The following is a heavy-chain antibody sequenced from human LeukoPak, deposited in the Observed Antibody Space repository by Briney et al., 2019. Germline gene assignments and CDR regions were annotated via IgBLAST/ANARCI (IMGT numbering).Heavy chain of an antibody. V-gene: IGHV3-23*01. CDR3: AKRGEDPVDLDY. CDR1: GFTFNNYA. D-gene: IGHD3-16*01. J-gene: IGHJ4*02. CDR2: TAGSGISK. Sequence: GGSLRLSCVASGFTFNNYAMSWVRQAPGRGLEWASSTAGSGISKDYADSVRGRFTVSRDNSKNTLYLQMNGLRAEDTAVYYCAKRGEDPVDLDYWGQGTLVTVSS.